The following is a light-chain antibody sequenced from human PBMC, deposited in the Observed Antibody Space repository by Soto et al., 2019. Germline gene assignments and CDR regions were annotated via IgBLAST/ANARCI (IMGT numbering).Light chain of an antibody. Sequence: QSALTQPPSASGSPGQSVTISCTGTSSDVGRYNYVSWYQQHPGKAPKLMIYEVTKRPSGVPDRCSGSKSGNTASLTVSGLQAEDEADYYCSSYAGSNNLIFGGGTKLTVL. CDR2: EVT. CDR3: SSYAGSNNLI. J-gene: IGLJ2*01. V-gene: IGLV2-8*01. CDR1: SSDVGRYNY.